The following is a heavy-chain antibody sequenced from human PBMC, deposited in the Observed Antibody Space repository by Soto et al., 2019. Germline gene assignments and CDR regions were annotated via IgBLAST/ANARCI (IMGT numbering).Heavy chain of an antibody. V-gene: IGHV4-39*01. CDR1: GGSISSSSYY. CDR3: ASLGYCSSTSCYWGLDYYGMDV. J-gene: IGHJ6*02. D-gene: IGHD2-2*01. CDR2: IYYSGST. Sequence: PSETLCLTCTVSGGSISSSSYYWGWIRQPPGKGLEWIGSIYYSGSTYYNPSLKSRVTISVDTSKNQFSLKLSSVTAADTAVYYCASLGYCSSTSCYWGLDYYGMDVWGQGTTVTVSS.